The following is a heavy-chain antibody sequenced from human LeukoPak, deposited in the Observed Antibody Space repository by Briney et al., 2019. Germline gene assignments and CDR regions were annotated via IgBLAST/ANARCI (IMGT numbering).Heavy chain of an antibody. CDR1: GYTFTSYC. Sequence: ASVKVSCKASGYTFTSYCMHWVRQAPGQGLEWMGIINPSGGSTSYAQKFQGRVTMTRDTSTSTVYMELSSLRSEDTAVYYCARDPTGEWLMRYYFDYWGQGTLVTVSS. V-gene: IGHV1-46*01. J-gene: IGHJ4*02. CDR2: INPSGGST. D-gene: IGHD3-3*01. CDR3: ARDPTGEWLMRYYFDY.